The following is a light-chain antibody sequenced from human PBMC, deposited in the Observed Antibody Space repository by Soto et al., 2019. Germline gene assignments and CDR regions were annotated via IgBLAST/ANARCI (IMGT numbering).Light chain of an antibody. CDR2: DVS. CDR1: RSEVGGYNF. J-gene: IGLJ1*01. CDR3: CSFAGGHTFV. Sequence: QSALTQPRSVSGSPGQSVTMSCTGTRSEVGGYNFVSWYQKLPGKAPKLMIYDVSKRPSGVPDRFSGSKSGNTASLTISGLQAEDEADYYCCSFAGGHTFVFGSGTNLTVL. V-gene: IGLV2-11*01.